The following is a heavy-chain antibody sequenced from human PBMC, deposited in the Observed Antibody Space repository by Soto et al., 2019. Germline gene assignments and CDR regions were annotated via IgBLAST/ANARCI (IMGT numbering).Heavy chain of an antibody. V-gene: IGHV1-69*12. CDR2: IILPFGTP. D-gene: IGHD3-22*01. CDR3: VRGPDYEGYFDY. CDR1: GSTFSNFA. Sequence: QVRLVQSGAEVKKTGSSVKVSCEASGSTFSNFAIGWVRQAPGQGPEWLGGIILPFGTPNYAQKFQGRVTISADESVTTAYMELRGLRSEDTAVYYCVRGPDYEGYFDYWGQGTLVTVSS. J-gene: IGHJ4*02.